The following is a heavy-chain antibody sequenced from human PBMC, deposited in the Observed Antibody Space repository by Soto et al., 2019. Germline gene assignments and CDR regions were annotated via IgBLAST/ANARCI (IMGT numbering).Heavy chain of an antibody. CDR1: GSMFGQYA. CDR2: VGPSGAST. Sequence: GGSLRLSCAASGSMFGQYAMSWVRLAPGKGLEWVSVVGPSGASTFYADSVRGRFTISRDNSENTLYLQMNSLRAADTALYFCARSYYYDSTGYYRTFDYWGPGTLVTVSS. V-gene: IGHV3-23*01. CDR3: ARSYYYDSTGYYRTFDY. J-gene: IGHJ4*02. D-gene: IGHD3-22*01.